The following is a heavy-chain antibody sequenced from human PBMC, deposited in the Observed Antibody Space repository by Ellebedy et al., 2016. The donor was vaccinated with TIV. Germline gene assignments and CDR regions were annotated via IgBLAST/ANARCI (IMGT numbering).Heavy chain of an antibody. J-gene: IGHJ6*02. CDR2: IYWDDDK. V-gene: IGHV2-5*02. CDR3: AHTITMVRGVITYHYYGMDV. D-gene: IGHD3-10*01. CDR1: GFSLSTSGVG. Sequence: SGPTLVXPTPTLTLTCTFSGFSLSTSGVGVGWIRPPPGKALEWLALIYWDDDKRYSPSLKSRLTITKDTSKNQVVLTMTNMDPVDTATYYCAHTITMVRGVITYHYYGMDVWGQGTTVTVSS.